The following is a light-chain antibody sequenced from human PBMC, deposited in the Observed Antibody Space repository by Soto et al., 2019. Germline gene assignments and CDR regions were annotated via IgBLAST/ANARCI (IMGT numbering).Light chain of an antibody. CDR2: EDN. CDR3: QSYDSSNLKV. V-gene: IGLV6-57*01. CDR1: SGSIASNY. Sequence: NFMLTQPHSVSESPGKTVTISCTRSSGSIASNYVQWYQQRPGSSPTTVIYEDNQRPSGVPDRFSGSIDSSSNSASLTISGLKTEDEADYYCQSYDSSNLKVFGGGTKLTVL. J-gene: IGLJ3*02.